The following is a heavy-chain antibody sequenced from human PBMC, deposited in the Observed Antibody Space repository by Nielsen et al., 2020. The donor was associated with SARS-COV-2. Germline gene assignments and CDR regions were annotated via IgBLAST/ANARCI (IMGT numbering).Heavy chain of an antibody. Sequence: GGSLRLSCAASGFTFSSFGMYWVRQAPGKGLKWVAVISFDGSNTYYADSVKGRFTISRDNFKNTLYLQMNSLRTEDTAVYYCAKSNVVRGIIGYYFEYWGRGTAVNVSS. D-gene: IGHD3-10*01. V-gene: IGHV3-30*18. CDR1: GFTFSSFG. CDR2: ISFDGSNT. J-gene: IGHJ4*02. CDR3: AKSNVVRGIIGYYFEY.